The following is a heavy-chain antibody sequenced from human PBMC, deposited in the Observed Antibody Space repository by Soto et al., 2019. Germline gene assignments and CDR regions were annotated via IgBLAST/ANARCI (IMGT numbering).Heavy chain of an antibody. J-gene: IGHJ4*02. CDR2: ISYDGSNK. D-gene: IGHD2-15*01. Sequence: QVQLVESGGGVVQPGRSLRLSCAASGFTFSSYGMHWVRQAPGKGLEWVAVISYDGSNKYYADSVKGRFTISRDNSKNKLYLQMNSLSAEDTAVYYCAKDWLVAATLDYWGQGTLVTVSS. CDR1: GFTFSSYG. V-gene: IGHV3-30*18. CDR3: AKDWLVAATLDY.